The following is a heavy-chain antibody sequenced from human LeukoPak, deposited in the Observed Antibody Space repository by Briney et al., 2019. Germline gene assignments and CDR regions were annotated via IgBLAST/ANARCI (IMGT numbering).Heavy chain of an antibody. CDR1: GYTFTSYG. CDR2: ISAYNGNT. Sequence: GASVKVSCKASGYTFTSYGISWVRQAPGQGLEWMGWISAYNGNTNYAQKLQGTVTMTTHTSTITPYMELTSLISDDTAVYYCARVQLSMRYYYYYMDVWGKGTTVTVSS. D-gene: IGHD1-1*01. V-gene: IGHV1-18*01. CDR3: ARVQLSMRYYYYYMDV. J-gene: IGHJ6*03.